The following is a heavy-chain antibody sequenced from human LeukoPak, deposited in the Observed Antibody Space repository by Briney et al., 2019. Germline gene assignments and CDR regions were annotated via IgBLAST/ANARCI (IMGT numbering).Heavy chain of an antibody. D-gene: IGHD1-26*01. CDR2: ISSSSSYI. CDR3: ARAPQYSGSYHDY. J-gene: IGHJ4*02. CDR1: GFTFRSYS. Sequence: PGGSLRLSCAASGFTFRSYSMNWVRQAPGKGLEWVSSISSSSSYIYYADSVKGRFTISRDNAKNSLYLQMNSLRAEDTAVYYCARAPQYSGSYHDYWGQGTLVTVSS. V-gene: IGHV3-21*01.